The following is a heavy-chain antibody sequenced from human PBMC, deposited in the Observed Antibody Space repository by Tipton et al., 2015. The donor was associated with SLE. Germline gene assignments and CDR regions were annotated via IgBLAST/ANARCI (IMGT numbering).Heavy chain of an antibody. D-gene: IGHD1-26*01. Sequence: TLSLTCSVSNGSIGSDYWTWIRQPPGKGLEWIGYKYYSGGTNSNPSLRSRVTISIDMSKNQFSLTLSSVTAAGTAVYYCARREVGATGGFDSWGQGTLVTVSS. CDR3: ARREVGATGGFDS. V-gene: IGHV4-59*08. CDR2: KYYSGGT. CDR1: NGSIGSDY. J-gene: IGHJ4*02.